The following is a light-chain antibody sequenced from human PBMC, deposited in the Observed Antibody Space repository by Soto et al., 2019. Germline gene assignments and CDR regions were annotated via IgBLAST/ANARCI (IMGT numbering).Light chain of an antibody. Sequence: QSVLTQPASVSGSPGQSITISCTGTSSDVDGYNYVSWYQQHPGKAPKLMMYDVSNRPSGVSNRFSGSKSGNTASLTISGLRVEEEVVYYCSFFTGSSIFVFGSGTKVT. CDR3: SFFTGSSIFV. J-gene: IGLJ1*01. CDR1: SSDVDGYNY. V-gene: IGLV2-14*01. CDR2: DVS.